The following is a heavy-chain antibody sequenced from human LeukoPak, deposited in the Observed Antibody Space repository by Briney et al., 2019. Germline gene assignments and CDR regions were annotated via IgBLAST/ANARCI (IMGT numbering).Heavy chain of an antibody. Sequence: SETLSLTCAVYGGSFSGYYWSWIRQPPGKGLEWIGEINHSGSTNYNPSLKSRVTISVDTSKNQFSLKLSSVTAADTAVYYCARDLWFGEGYYFDYWGQGTLVTVSS. D-gene: IGHD3-10*01. V-gene: IGHV4-34*01. CDR3: ARDLWFGEGYYFDY. CDR2: INHSGST. CDR1: GGSFSGYY. J-gene: IGHJ4*02.